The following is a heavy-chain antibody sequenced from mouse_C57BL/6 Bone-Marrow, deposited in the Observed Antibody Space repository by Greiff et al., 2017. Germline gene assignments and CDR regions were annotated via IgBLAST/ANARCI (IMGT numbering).Heavy chain of an antibody. Sequence: QVQLQQPGAELVKPGASVKLSCKASGYTFTSYWMQWVKQRPGQGLEWIGKIDPSDGYTNYNQKFKGKATLTVDTSSSTAYLQLSSLTSEDSAVYYCARADYGYDGDYWGQGNTLTVSA. V-gene: IGHV1-50*01. J-gene: IGHJ2*01. CDR2: IDPSDGYT. CDR3: ARADYGYDGDY. D-gene: IGHD2-2*01. CDR1: GYTFTSYW.